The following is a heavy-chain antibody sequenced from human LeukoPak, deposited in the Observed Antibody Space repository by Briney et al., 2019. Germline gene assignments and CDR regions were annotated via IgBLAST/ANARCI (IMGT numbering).Heavy chain of an antibody. CDR3: ARSYDFWSGDSQFDY. V-gene: IGHV4-39*07. CDR2: IYYSGST. CDR1: GGSISSSSYY. D-gene: IGHD3-3*01. J-gene: IGHJ4*02. Sequence: SETLSLTCTVSGGSISSSSYYWGWIRQPPGKGPEWIGSIYYSGSTYYNPSLKSRVTISVDTSKNQLSLKLSSVTAADTAVYYCARSYDFWSGDSQFDYWGQGTLVTVPS.